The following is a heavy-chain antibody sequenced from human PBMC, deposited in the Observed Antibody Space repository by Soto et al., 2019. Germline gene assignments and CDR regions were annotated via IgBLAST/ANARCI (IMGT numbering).Heavy chain of an antibody. J-gene: IGHJ1*01. CDR3: ANYDSSGSRRFQH. D-gene: IGHD3-22*01. V-gene: IGHV4-31*03. CDR2: IYYSGST. Sequence: SETLSLTCTVSGGSISRGGYYWSWIRQHPGKGLEWIGYIYYSGSTYYNPSLKSRVTISVDTSKNQFSLKLSSVTAADTAVYYCANYDSSGSRRFQHWGQGSLVTVSS. CDR1: GGSISRGGYY.